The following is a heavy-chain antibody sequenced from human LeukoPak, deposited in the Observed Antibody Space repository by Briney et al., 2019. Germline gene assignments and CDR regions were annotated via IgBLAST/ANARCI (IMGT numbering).Heavy chain of an antibody. CDR3: ARVRKLRTRGVMDPLDY. Sequence: GGSLRLSCAASGLTFNYYWLTWVRQAPGKGLEWVANIQQDGSEKYYVDSVKGRSIISRDNAKNSLYLQMNSPRAEDTAVYYCARVRKLRTRGVMDPLDYWGQGTLVTVSS. J-gene: IGHJ4*02. D-gene: IGHD3-10*01. V-gene: IGHV3-7*01. CDR1: GLTFNYYW. CDR2: IQQDGSEK.